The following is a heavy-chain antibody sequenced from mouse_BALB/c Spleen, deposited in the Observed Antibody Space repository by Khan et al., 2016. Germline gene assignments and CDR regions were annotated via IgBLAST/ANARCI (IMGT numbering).Heavy chain of an antibody. CDR2: IWAGGGT. CDR3: ARDPEFITTSTETMDY. V-gene: IGHV2-9*02. CDR1: GFSLTSYG. D-gene: IGHD1-2*01. Sequence: QVQLKESGPGLVAPSQSLSITCTVSGFSLTSYGVHWVRQPPGKGLEWLGVIWAGGGTDYNSALMSRLRISKDNSKSQVFLKMNSLQTDDAAMYYCARDPEFITTSTETMDYWGQGTSVTVSS. J-gene: IGHJ4*01.